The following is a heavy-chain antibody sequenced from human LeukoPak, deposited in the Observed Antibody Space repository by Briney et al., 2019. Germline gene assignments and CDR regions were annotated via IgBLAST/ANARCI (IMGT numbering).Heavy chain of an antibody. J-gene: IGHJ3*01. Sequence: PSETLSLTCAVYGGSFSGYYWSWIRQPPGKGLEWIGEINHSGSTNYNPSLKSRVTISVDTSKNQFSLKLSSVTAADTAVYYCARDPPGVESGDAFDFWGQGTMVTVSS. CDR1: GGSFSGYY. CDR2: INHSGST. CDR3: ARDPPGVESGDAFDF. V-gene: IGHV4-34*01.